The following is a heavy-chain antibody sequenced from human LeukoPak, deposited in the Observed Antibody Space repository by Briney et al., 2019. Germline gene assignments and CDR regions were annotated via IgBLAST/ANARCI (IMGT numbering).Heavy chain of an antibody. V-gene: IGHV3-21*01. CDR1: GFTFTTYS. J-gene: IGHJ5*01. CDR3: AREVTINSRGVDS. D-gene: IGHD3-22*01. Sequence: GGSLRLSCAASGFTFTTYSMNWVRQAPGKGLEWVSSISDSSSFIYYADSMKGRFTISRDNAKSSLYLQMNSLRPEDTAVYYCAREVTINSRGVDSWGHGTPVTVSS. CDR2: ISDSSSFI.